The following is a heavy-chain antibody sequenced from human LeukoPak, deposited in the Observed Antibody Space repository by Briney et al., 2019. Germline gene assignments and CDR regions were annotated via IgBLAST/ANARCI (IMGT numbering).Heavy chain of an antibody. D-gene: IGHD4-17*01. Sequence: SETLSLTCAVSADSLSSHYWTWIRQPPGKGLEWIGYISYIGSTNYNPSLKSRVTISIDTSKNQFSLKLTSVTAADTALYYCARDLVTVTKGFDIWGQGTMVSVSS. J-gene: IGHJ3*02. V-gene: IGHV4-59*11. CDR2: ISYIGST. CDR1: ADSLSSHY. CDR3: ARDLVTVTKGFDI.